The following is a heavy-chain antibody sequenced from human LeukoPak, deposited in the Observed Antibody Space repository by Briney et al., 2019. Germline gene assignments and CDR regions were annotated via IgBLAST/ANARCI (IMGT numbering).Heavy chain of an antibody. CDR1: GFTVSSNY. D-gene: IGHD6-19*01. Sequence: GGSLRLSCAASGFTVSSNYMTWVRQAPGKGLELVSVIYSGGSTYYADSVKGRFTISRENSKHTLYLQMNSLRAEDTAVYYCARWGYSSGWYLDYWGQGSLVTVSS. CDR2: IYSGGST. CDR3: ARWGYSSGWYLDY. J-gene: IGHJ4*02. V-gene: IGHV3-66*01.